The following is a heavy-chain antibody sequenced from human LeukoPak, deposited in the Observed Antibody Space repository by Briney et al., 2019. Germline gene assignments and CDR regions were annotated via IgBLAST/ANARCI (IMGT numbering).Heavy chain of an antibody. Sequence: GGSLRLSCAASGFTFSNAWMSWVRRAPGKGRTSVGRIKSKTDGGTTDYAAPVKGRFTISRDDSKNTLYLQMNSLKTEDTAVYYCTTEYYYDSSGYRYFQHWGQGTLVTVSS. CDR2: IKSKTDGGTT. CDR3: TTEYYYDSSGYRYFQH. J-gene: IGHJ1*01. V-gene: IGHV3-15*01. D-gene: IGHD3-22*01. CDR1: GFTFSNAW.